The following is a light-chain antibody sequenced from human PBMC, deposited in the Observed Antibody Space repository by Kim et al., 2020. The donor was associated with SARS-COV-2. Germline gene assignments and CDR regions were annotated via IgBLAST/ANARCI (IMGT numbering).Light chain of an antibody. CDR3: QVWDSGSVHPVV. CDR1: NIGSRS. J-gene: IGLJ2*01. V-gene: IGLV3-21*04. Sequence: PGQTASITCGGTNIGSRSVHWYQQKPGQAPMMVISYDTARPSGIPERFSGSNSGNTATLTNSRVEAGDEADYYCQVWDSGSVHPVVFGGGTQLTVL. CDR2: YDT.